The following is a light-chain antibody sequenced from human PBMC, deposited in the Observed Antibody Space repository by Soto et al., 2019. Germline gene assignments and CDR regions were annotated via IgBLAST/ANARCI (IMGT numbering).Light chain of an antibody. CDR3: QHYNSYPIT. J-gene: IGKJ5*01. CDR1: QGIRYS. Sequence: AIQLTQSPSSLSASVGDRVTITCRASQGIRYSLTWYQQKPGEPPKLLIYDVSSLQSGVPSRFSGSGSGTEFTLTISSLQPEDLGTYYCQHYNSYPITFGQGTRLEIK. V-gene: IGKV1-13*02. CDR2: DVS.